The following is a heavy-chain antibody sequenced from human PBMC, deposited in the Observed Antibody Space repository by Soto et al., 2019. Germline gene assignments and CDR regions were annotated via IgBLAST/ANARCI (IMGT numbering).Heavy chain of an antibody. CDR2: IYSGGST. Sequence: GGSLRLSCAASGFTVSSNYMSWVRQAPGKGLEWVSVIYSGGSTYYADSVKGRFTISRDNSKNTLYLQMNSLRAEDTAVYYCARDPFLRSAFDIWGQGTMVTVSS. CDR1: GFTVSSNY. D-gene: IGHD4-17*01. J-gene: IGHJ3*02. CDR3: ARDPFLRSAFDI. V-gene: IGHV3-66*01.